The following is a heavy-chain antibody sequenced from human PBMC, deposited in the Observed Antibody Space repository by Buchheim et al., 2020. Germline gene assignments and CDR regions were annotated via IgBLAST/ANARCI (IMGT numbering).Heavy chain of an antibody. CDR2: IYYSGST. Sequence: QLQLQESGPGLVKPSETLSLTCTVSGGSISSSSYYWGWIRQPPGKGLEWIGSIYYSGSTYYNPSLKSRVTISVDTSKNQFSLKLSSVTAADTAVYYCARHANGYCSSTSCYNGFFDYWSQGTL. V-gene: IGHV4-39*01. J-gene: IGHJ4*02. CDR1: GGSISSSSYY. CDR3: ARHANGYCSSTSCYNGFFDY. D-gene: IGHD2-2*02.